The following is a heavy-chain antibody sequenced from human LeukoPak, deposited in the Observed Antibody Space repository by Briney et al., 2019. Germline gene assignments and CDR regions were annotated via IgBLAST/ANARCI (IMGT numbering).Heavy chain of an antibody. V-gene: IGHV3-30-3*01. Sequence: GGSLRLSCAASGFTFSSYAMHWVRQAPGKGLEWVAVISYDGSNKYYADSVKGRFTISRDNSKNTLYLQMNSLRAEDTAVYYCASSTYYDFWSGYPYYYYGMDVWGQGTTVTVSS. J-gene: IGHJ6*02. CDR1: GFTFSSYA. CDR3: ASSTYYDFWSGYPYYYYGMDV. D-gene: IGHD3-3*01. CDR2: ISYDGSNK.